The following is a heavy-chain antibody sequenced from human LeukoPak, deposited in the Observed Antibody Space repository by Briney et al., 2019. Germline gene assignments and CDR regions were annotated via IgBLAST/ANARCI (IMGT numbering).Heavy chain of an antibody. D-gene: IGHD6-6*01. V-gene: IGHV4-4*07. CDR1: GGSISNYF. CDR3: ARKGGGQLVNTRRWFDP. J-gene: IGHJ5*02. CDR2: MFTTGTI. Sequence: SETLSLTCTVSGGSISNYFWSWVRQPAGKGLEWIGRMFTTGTINYNPSLKSRVTISLDTSKNQFSLKLSSVTAADTAVYYCARKGGGQLVNTRRWFDPWGQGTLVTVSS.